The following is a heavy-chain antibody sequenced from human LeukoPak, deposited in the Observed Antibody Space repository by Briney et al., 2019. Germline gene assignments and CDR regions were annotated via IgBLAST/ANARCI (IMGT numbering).Heavy chain of an antibody. CDR1: GGSISSYY. V-gene: IGHV4-59*01. CDR3: ATRSGSTWRGYYYYYMDV. J-gene: IGHJ6*03. Sequence: KTSETLSLTCTVSGGSISSYYWSWIRQPPGKGLEWIGYIYYSGSTNYNPSLKSRVTTSVDTSKNQFSLKLSSVTAADTAVYYCATRSGSTWRGYYYYYMDVWGKGTTVTVSS. D-gene: IGHD3-10*01. CDR2: IYYSGST.